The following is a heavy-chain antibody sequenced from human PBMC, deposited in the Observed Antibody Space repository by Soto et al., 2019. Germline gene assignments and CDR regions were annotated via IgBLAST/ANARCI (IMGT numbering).Heavy chain of an antibody. CDR2: INPSGGST. CDR1: GYTFTSYY. Sequence: ASVKVSCKASGYTFTSYYMHWVRQAPGQGLEWMGIINPSGGSTSYAQKFQGRVTMTRDTSTSTVYMELSSLRSEDTAVYYCASDRYCSSTSCAKWVHWGQGTLVTVSS. D-gene: IGHD2-2*01. V-gene: IGHV1-46*03. CDR3: ASDRYCSSTSCAKWVH. J-gene: IGHJ4*02.